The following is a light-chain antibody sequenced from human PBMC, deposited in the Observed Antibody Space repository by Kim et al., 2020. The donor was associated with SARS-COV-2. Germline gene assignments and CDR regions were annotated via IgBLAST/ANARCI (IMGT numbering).Light chain of an antibody. CDR3: SSYTSSSTLV. J-gene: IGLJ1*01. CDR1: SSDVGLYNY. CDR2: DVS. V-gene: IGLV2-14*03. Sequence: GQSITHSCTGTSSDVGLYNYVSWYQQHPGKAPKLIILDVSNRPSGASDHFSGSKSGNTASLTISGLQAEDEADYYCSSYTSSSTLVFGTGTKVTVL.